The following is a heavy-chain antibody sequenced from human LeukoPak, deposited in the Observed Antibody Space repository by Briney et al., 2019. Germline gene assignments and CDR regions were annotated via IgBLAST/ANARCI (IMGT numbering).Heavy chain of an antibody. J-gene: IGHJ3*01. V-gene: IGHV4-59*13. D-gene: IGHD1-26*01. CDR2: IYSTGST. CDR1: GGSISSYY. CDR3: ARVRIGETSYDASDV. Sequence: SETLSLTCTVSGGSISSYYWTWIRQPPGKGLEWVGDIYSTGSTNYNPYLKRRVTISVDTSKNQFSLKLSSVTAADTAVYFCARVRIGETSYDASDVWGLGTMVTVSS.